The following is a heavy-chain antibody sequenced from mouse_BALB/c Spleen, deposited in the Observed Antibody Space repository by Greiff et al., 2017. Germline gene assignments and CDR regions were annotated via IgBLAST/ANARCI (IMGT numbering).Heavy chain of an antibody. V-gene: IGHV3-2*02. CDR1: GYSITSDYA. J-gene: IGHJ4*01. CDR3: ARDYYGNSYAMDY. Sequence: VQLQQSGPGLVKPSQSLSLTCTVTGYSITSDYAWNWIRQFPGNKLEWMGYISYSGSTSYNPSLKSRISITRDTSKNQFFLQLNSVTTEDTATYYCARDYYGNSYAMDYWGQGTSVTVSS. D-gene: IGHD2-1*01. CDR2: ISYSGST.